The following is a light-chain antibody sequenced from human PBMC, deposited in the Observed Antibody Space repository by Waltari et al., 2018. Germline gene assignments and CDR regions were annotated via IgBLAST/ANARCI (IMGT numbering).Light chain of an antibody. V-gene: IGLV1-44*01. J-gene: IGLJ1*01. CDR2: SNS. CDR3: AAWDDGLNGYV. CDR1: SSNIGSNV. Sequence: QSVLTQPPSASGTPGQRVTISCSGSSSNIGSNVVTWYQQFPGTGPKLLIYSNSQRPSGVPDRCSGSKSGTSASLAISGLQSADEADYYCAAWDDGLNGYVFGIGTTVTVL.